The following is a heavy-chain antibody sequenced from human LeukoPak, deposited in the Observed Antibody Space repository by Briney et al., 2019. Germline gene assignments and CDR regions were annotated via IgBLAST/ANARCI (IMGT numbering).Heavy chain of an antibody. CDR2: ISGSGGST. J-gene: IGHJ6*02. V-gene: IGHV3-23*01. CDR3: AKSGHIVVVPAAMTRDYYYYGMNV. CDR1: GFTFSSYA. Sequence: GGSLRLSCAASGFTFSSYAMSWVRQAPGKGLEWVSAISGSGGSTYYADSVKGRFTISRDNSKNTLYLQMNSLRAEDTAVYYCAKSGHIVVVPAAMTRDYYYYGMNVWSQGTTVTVSS. D-gene: IGHD2-2*01.